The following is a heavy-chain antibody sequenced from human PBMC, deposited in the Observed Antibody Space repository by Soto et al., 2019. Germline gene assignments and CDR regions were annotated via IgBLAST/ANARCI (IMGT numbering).Heavy chain of an antibody. CDR2: ISYDGSNK. D-gene: IGHD2-15*01. J-gene: IGHJ6*02. V-gene: IGHV3-30*18. CDR3: AKDYCSSSSCYYYYYGMDV. Sequence: SGGSLRLSCEASGLTFSSHGTHWVRQAPGKGLEWVAVISYDGSNKDFADSVKGRFTISRDNSRNTLYLQMNNLRAEDTAVYYCAKDYCSSSSCYYYYYGMDVWGQGTTVTVSS. CDR1: GLTFSSHG.